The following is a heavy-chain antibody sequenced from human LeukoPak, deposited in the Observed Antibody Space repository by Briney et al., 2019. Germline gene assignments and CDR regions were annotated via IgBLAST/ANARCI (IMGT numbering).Heavy chain of an antibody. CDR2: INHSGST. Sequence: PSETLSLTCAVYGGSFSGYYWSWIRQPPGKGLEWIGEINHSGSTNYNPSLKSRVTISVDTPKNQFSLKLSSVTAADTAVYYCARALLTTVTTSWGQGTLVTVSS. CDR3: ARALLTTVTTS. CDR1: GGSFSGYY. J-gene: IGHJ4*02. D-gene: IGHD4-17*01. V-gene: IGHV4-34*01.